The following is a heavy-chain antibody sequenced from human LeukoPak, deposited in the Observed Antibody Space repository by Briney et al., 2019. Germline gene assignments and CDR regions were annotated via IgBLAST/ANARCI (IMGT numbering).Heavy chain of an antibody. Sequence: GGSLRLSCAVSEFTVSTYWMHWFRQAPGKGLVWVSHIDGYGTGTTYADSVKGRFTISRDDAKNTLYLQMNSLRAEDTAVYYCARSKRGYSYLIDYWGQGTLVTVSS. CDR1: EFTVSTYW. CDR2: IDGYGTGT. D-gene: IGHD5-18*01. J-gene: IGHJ4*02. CDR3: ARSKRGYSYLIDY. V-gene: IGHV3-74*01.